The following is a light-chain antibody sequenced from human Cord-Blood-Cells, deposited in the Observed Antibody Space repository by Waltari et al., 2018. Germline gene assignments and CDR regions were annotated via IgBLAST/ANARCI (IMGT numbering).Light chain of an antibody. CDR3: QQYGSSPLT. V-gene: IGKV3-20*01. CDR2: GAS. CDR1: QSVSSSD. Sequence: EIVLTPSPGTLSLSPGESATLSCRASQSVSSSDFDWYHQKPVQAPRLLIYGASSRATGIPDRFSGSGSGTDFTLTISRLEPEDFAVYYCQQYGSSPLTFGGGTKVEIK. J-gene: IGKJ4*01.